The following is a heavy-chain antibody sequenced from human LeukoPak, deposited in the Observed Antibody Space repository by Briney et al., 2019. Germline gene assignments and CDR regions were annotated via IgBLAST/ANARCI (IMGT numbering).Heavy chain of an antibody. CDR1: GYSFTSYW. Sequence: GESLKISCKGSGYSFTSYWIGWVRQMPGKGLEWMGIIYPGDSDTRYSPSFQGQVTISADKSISTAYLQWSSLMASDTAMYYCARQDDSSYDAFDIWGQGTMVTVSS. CDR2: IYPGDSDT. V-gene: IGHV5-51*01. D-gene: IGHD3-22*01. J-gene: IGHJ3*02. CDR3: ARQDDSSYDAFDI.